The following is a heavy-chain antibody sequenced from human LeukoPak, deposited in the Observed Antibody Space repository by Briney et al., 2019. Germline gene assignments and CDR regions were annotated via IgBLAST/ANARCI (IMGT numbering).Heavy chain of an antibody. V-gene: IGHV3-53*01. J-gene: IGHJ4*02. CDR3: AGTVSSLTIGY. CDR1: DFTVSSNY. Sequence: PGGSLRLSCAASDFTVSSNYMSWVRQAPGKGLEWVSVIYKGGYTYYADSVKGRFTISRDNSKNKRYLQMDSLRAEDTAVYYCAGTVSSLTIGYWGQGTLVTVSS. CDR2: IYKGGYT. D-gene: IGHD5/OR15-5a*01.